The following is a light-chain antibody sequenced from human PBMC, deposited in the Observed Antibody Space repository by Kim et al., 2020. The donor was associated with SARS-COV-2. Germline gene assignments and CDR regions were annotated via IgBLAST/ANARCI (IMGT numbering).Light chain of an antibody. V-gene: IGLV3-1*01. CDR2: QDS. CDR1: KLGHKY. J-gene: IGLJ2*01. CDR3: QAWDSSTVV. Sequence: ESPRQTTSITCSGDKLGHKYACWYQQKPGQSPVLVIYQDSKRPSGIPGRFSGSNTGNTATLTISGTQAMDEADYYCQAWDSSTVVFGGGTQLTVL.